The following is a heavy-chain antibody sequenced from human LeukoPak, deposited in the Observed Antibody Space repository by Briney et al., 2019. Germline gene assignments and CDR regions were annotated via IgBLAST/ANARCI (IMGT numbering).Heavy chain of an antibody. D-gene: IGHD6-19*01. CDR3: AKDTGAGTFDYYYGMDV. V-gene: IGHV3-9*01. J-gene: IGHJ6*02. Sequence: GGSLRLSCAASGFTFDDYAMHWVRQAPGKGLEWVSGISWNSGSIGYADSVKGRFTISRDNAENSLYLQMNSLRAEDTALYYCAKDTGAGTFDYYYGMDVWGQGTTVTVSS. CDR2: ISWNSGSI. CDR1: GFTFDDYA.